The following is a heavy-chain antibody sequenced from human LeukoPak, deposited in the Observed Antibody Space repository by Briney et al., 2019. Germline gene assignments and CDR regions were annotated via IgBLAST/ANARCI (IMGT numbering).Heavy chain of an antibody. Sequence: GGSLRLSCAASGFTVSSNYMSWVRQAPGRGLEWVSIIYSGGSTFYADSVKGRFTISRDSSKNTLYLQMNSLRAEDTAVYYCARDGYSYGRGYMDGWGKGTTVTVSS. CDR1: GFTVSSNY. D-gene: IGHD5-18*01. CDR3: ARDGYSYGRGYMDG. V-gene: IGHV3-53*01. CDR2: IYSGGST. J-gene: IGHJ6*03.